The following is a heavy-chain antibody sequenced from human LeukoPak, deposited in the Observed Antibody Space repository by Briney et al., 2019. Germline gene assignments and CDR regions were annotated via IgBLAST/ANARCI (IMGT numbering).Heavy chain of an antibody. CDR2: INWNGAST. CDR1: GFTFDDYG. Sequence: PGGSLRLSCAASGFTFDDYGMSWVRQAPGKGLEWVSDINWNGASTGYGDSLKGRFTISRDNAKNSLYLQMNSLRAEDTAFYYCARHGGIAVASNWFGPWGQGTLVTVSS. V-gene: IGHV3-20*04. CDR3: ARHGGIAVASNWFGP. J-gene: IGHJ5*02. D-gene: IGHD6-19*01.